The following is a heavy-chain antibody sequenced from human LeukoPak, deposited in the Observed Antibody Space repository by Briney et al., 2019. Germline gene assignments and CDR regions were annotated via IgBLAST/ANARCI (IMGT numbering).Heavy chain of an antibody. CDR2: ISGCGGST. CDR1: GFTFSSYA. J-gene: IGHJ4*02. V-gene: IGHV3-23*01. D-gene: IGHD5-12*01. CDR3: AKDRGKWPRYFDY. Sequence: PGGSLRLSCEASGFTFSSYAMSWVRQAPGKGLEWASGISGCGGSTYYADSVKGRFTISRDNSKNTLYLQMNSLRAEDTAVYYCAKDRGKWPRYFDYWGQGTLVSVSS.